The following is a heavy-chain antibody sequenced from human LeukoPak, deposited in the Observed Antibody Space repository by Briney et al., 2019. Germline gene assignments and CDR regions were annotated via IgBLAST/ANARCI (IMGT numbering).Heavy chain of an antibody. V-gene: IGHV5-51*01. D-gene: IGHD3-3*01. CDR3: ARKVSAYYDFWSGYSNWFDP. CDR2: IYPGDSDT. CDR1: GYSFTSYW. Sequence: GESLKISCKGSGYSFTSYWIGWVRQMPGKGLEWMGIIYPGDSDTRYSPSFQGQVTISADKSISTAHLQWSSLKASDTAMYYCARKVSAYYDFWSGYSNWFDPWGQGTLVTVSS. J-gene: IGHJ5*02.